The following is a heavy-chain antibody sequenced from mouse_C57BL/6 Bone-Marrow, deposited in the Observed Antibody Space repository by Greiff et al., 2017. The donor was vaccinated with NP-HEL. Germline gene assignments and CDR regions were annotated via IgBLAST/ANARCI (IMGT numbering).Heavy chain of an antibody. D-gene: IGHD1-1*01. CDR3: AKKYYGSSPYAMDY. J-gene: IGHJ4*01. V-gene: IGHV2-5*01. CDR1: GFSLTSYG. Sequence: QVQLQQSEPGLVQPSQSLSITCTVSGFSLTSYGVHWVRQSPGKGLEWLGVIWRGGSTDYNAAFMSRLSITKDNSKSQVFFKMNSLQADDTAIYYCAKKYYGSSPYAMDYWGQGTSVTVSS. CDR2: IWRGGST.